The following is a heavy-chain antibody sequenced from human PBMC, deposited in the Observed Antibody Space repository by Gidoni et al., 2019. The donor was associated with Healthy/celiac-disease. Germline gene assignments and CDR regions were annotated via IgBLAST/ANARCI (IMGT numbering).Heavy chain of an antibody. CDR3: ARGPRIQLWLRGAFDI. V-gene: IGHV4-34*01. J-gene: IGHJ3*02. CDR2: INHSGST. Sequence: QVQLQQWGAGLLKPSETLSLPCAVYGGSLSGYYWRWIRQPPGKGLEWIGEINHSGSTNYNPSLKSRVTISVDTSKNQFSLKLSSVTAADTAVYYCARGPRIQLWLRGAFDIWGQGTMVTVSS. D-gene: IGHD5-18*01. CDR1: GGSLSGYY.